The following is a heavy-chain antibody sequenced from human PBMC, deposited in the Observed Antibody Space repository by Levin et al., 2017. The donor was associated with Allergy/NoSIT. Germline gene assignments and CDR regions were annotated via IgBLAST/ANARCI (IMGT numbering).Heavy chain of an antibody. D-gene: IGHD3-9*01. CDR1: GFTFSSKW. CDR3: VRGDDWSFAF. V-gene: IGHV3-7*01. J-gene: IGHJ4*02. Sequence: GGSLRLSCAASGFTFSSKWMNWVRQAPGKGLEWVAIINEDGGTQFYVESVRGRFIISRDNAKNSLYLQMNSLRAEDAAIYYCVRGDDWSFAFWGQGTLVTVST. CDR2: INEDGGTQ.